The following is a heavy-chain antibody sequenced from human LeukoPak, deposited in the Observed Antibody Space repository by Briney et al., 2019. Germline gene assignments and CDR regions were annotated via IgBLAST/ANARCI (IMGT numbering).Heavy chain of an antibody. D-gene: IGHD5-24*01. Sequence: GGSLRLSCAASGFTVSSNYMSWVRQAPGKGLEWVSVIYSGGSTYYADSVKGRFTISRDNSKNTLYLRMNSLRAEDTAVYYCARDDGLRDGYSYYFDYWGQGTLVTVSS. CDR2: IYSGGST. V-gene: IGHV3-66*01. CDR3: ARDDGLRDGYSYYFDY. J-gene: IGHJ4*02. CDR1: GFTVSSNY.